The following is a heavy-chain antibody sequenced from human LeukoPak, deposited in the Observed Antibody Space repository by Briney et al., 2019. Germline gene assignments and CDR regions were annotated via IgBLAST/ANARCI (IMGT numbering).Heavy chain of an antibody. CDR1: GYTFTSYD. Sequence: ASVKVSCKASGYTFTSYDINWVRQATGQVLEWMGWMNPNSGNTGYAQKFQGRVTITRNTSISTAYMELSSLRSEDTAVYYCARAGTTYPQRWFDPWGQGSLVTVSS. J-gene: IGHJ5*02. CDR2: MNPNSGNT. D-gene: IGHD1-7*01. CDR3: ARAGTTYPQRWFDP. V-gene: IGHV1-8*01.